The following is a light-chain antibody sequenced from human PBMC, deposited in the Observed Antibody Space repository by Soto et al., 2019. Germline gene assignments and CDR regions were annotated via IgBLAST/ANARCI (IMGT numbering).Light chain of an antibody. J-gene: IGKJ4*01. CDR1: QSLLHSNGYSY. V-gene: IGKV2-28*01. CDR2: LGS. CDR3: MKTLQTPLT. Sequence: DIVMTQSPLSLPVTPGEPASISCRSSQSLLHSNGYSYLDWYLQKPGQSPQLLIYLGSNRASGVPDRFSGSGSGTDFTLKISSVEADDVGVYYCMKTLQTPLTFGGGTKVEIK.